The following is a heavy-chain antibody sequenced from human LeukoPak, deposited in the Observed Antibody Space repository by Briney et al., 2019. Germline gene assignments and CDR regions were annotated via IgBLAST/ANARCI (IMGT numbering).Heavy chain of an antibody. CDR1: GGSISSGLYY. Sequence: PSETLSLTCTVSGGSISSGLYYWSWIRQPAGKGLEWIGRKYTTGSTNYNPSLNSRVTISIDTSKNQFSLQLNSVTPEDTAVYYCARDHGSYYERRGAFDIWGQGTMVTVSS. CDR3: ARDHGSYYERRGAFDI. D-gene: IGHD1-26*01. CDR2: KYTTGST. J-gene: IGHJ3*02. V-gene: IGHV4-61*02.